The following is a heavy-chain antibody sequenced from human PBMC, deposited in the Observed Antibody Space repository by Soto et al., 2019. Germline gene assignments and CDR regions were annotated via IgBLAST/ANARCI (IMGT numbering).Heavy chain of an antibody. D-gene: IGHD3-10*01. CDR3: ARIASSGRGWDV. CDR1: GFTFSSYW. CDR2: IKQDGSEE. J-gene: IGHJ6*02. V-gene: IGHV3-7*01. Sequence: EVQLVESGGGLVQPGGSLRLSCVDSGFTFSSYWMSWVRQAPVKGLEWVGNIKQDGSEENYVDSVKGRFTISRDNAKNSMYLQMNRLSAEDTAVYYCARIASSGRGWDVWGQGTTVVVSS.